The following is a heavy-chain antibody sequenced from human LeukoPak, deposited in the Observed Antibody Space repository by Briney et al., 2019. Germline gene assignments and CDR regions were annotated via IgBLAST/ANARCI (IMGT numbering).Heavy chain of an antibody. Sequence: SETLSLTCAVYGGSFSGYYWSWIRQPPGKGLEWIGEINHSGSTNYNPSLKSRVTISVDTSKNQFSLKLSSVTAADTAVYYCARLKGLWLGGDYYYYMDVWGKGTTVTVSS. J-gene: IGHJ6*03. D-gene: IGHD3-10*01. V-gene: IGHV4-34*01. CDR2: INHSGST. CDR1: GGSFSGYY. CDR3: ARLKGLWLGGDYYYYMDV.